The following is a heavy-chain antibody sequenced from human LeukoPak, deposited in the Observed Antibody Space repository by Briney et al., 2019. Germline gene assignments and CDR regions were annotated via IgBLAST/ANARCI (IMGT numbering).Heavy chain of an antibody. D-gene: IGHD5-24*01. Sequence: GGSLRLSCAVSEFTFSNYAMHWVRQPPGKGLEWVAVVSSHGNDGYYADSVRGRFTISRDNSKNTLYLQIDSLRFEDTAIYYCTRDAYNFNDFDYWGQGTLVTVSS. CDR2: VSSHGNDG. J-gene: IGHJ4*02. V-gene: IGHV3-30*17. CDR1: EFTFSNYA. CDR3: TRDAYNFNDFDY.